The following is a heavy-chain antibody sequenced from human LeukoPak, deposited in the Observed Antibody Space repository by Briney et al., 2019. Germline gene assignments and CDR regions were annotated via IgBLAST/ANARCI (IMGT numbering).Heavy chain of an antibody. V-gene: IGHV1-69*04. CDR1: GGTFSSYA. D-gene: IGHD6-13*01. Sequence: ASVKVSCKASGGTFSSYAISWVRQAPGQGLEWMGRIIPILGIANYAQKFQGRVTITADKSTSTAYMELSSLRSEDTAVYYCARAPIAAAEGDYWGQGTLVTVSS. CDR3: ARAPIAAAEGDY. J-gene: IGHJ4*02. CDR2: IIPILGIA.